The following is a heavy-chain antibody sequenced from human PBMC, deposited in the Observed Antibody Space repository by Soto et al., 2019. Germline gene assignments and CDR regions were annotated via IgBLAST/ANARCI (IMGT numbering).Heavy chain of an antibody. D-gene: IGHD6-13*01. CDR1: GTSVRHFY. CDR3: VRDRADFSSTYYHYFSV. Sequence: SETLSLTCKVSGTSVRHFYWSWIRQSAGKGLEWIGRIYSTGTTNFNPSLKSRLTMSMDLTKNQVSLHLKSVTAADTAVYYCVRDRADFSSTYYHYFSVWGRGTLVTVSS. V-gene: IGHV4-4*07. CDR2: IYSTGTT. J-gene: IGHJ2*01.